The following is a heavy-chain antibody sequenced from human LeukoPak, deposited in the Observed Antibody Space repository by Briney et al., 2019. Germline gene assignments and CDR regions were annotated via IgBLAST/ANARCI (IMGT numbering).Heavy chain of an antibody. D-gene: IGHD2-2*01. CDR2: ISGSGGST. CDR3: AKDLVRKRIVVVPAAMTVSYYFDY. J-gene: IGHJ4*02. CDR1: GFTFSSYA. Sequence: GGSLRLSCAASGFTFSSYAMSWVRQAPGKGLEWVSAISGSGGSTYYADSVKGRFTISRDNSKNTLYLQMNSLRAEGTAVYYCAKDLVRKRIVVVPAAMTVSYYFDYWGQGTLVTVSS. V-gene: IGHV3-23*01.